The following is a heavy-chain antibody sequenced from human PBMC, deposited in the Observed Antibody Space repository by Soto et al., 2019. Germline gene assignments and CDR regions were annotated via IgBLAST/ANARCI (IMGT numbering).Heavy chain of an antibody. CDR2: INHSGST. CDR3: ARVYCSSTSCSFYDY. D-gene: IGHD2-2*01. Sequence: SETLSLTCAVYGGSFSGYYWSWIRQPPGKGLEWIGEINHSGSTNYNPSLKSRVTISVDTSKNQFSLKLSSVTAADTAVYYCARVYCSSTSCSFYDYWGQGTLVTVSS. J-gene: IGHJ4*02. V-gene: IGHV4-34*01. CDR1: GGSFSGYY.